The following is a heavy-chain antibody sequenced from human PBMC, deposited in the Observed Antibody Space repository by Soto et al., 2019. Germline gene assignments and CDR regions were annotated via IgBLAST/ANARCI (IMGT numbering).Heavy chain of an antibody. D-gene: IGHD3-10*02. J-gene: IGHJ6*03. V-gene: IGHV1-69*02. CDR3: ARYQYCNVPTCFSYPDI. CDR1: GDTFTTHT. Sequence: QVQLLQSGAEVKKPGSSVRVSCHASGDTFTTHTITWVRQAPGQGLEWVGRIIPLLGLTDYAQKFQGRVVITADKSSSTSYIVLSSLTFEDTALYYCARYQYCNVPTCFSYPDIWGTGTSVTVSS. CDR2: IIPLLGLT.